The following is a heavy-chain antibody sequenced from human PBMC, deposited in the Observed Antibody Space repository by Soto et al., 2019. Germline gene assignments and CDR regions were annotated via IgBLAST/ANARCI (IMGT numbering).Heavy chain of an antibody. J-gene: IGHJ4*02. Sequence: QVLLEQSGAEVKRAGASVKVSCKASGYTCISYGIAWVRQAPGQELEWMGRISTYNGNTKYAQKFQARFTMTTDRSTSTAYVDVRSLRSDDTAVYYCAGAGYSSSWVGILPTGVTGVEIDYWGQGTLVTVSS. V-gene: IGHV1-18*01. CDR2: ISTYNGNT. CDR3: AGAGYSSSWVGILPTGVTGVEIDY. CDR1: GYTCISYG. D-gene: IGHD6-13*01.